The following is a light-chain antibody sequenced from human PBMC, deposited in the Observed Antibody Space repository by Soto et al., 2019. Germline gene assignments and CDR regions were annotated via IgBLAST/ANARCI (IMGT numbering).Light chain of an antibody. V-gene: IGKV3-20*01. CDR3: QQYYSSPKM. Sequence: EIVLTQSPGTLSLSPGERPTLSCSISQSVSSSYLAWYQQQPGQAPRLLIYGASSRATGIPDRFSGSGSGTDFTLTISRLEPEDFAVYYCQQYYSSPKMFGQGTKVDIK. J-gene: IGKJ1*01. CDR2: GAS. CDR1: QSVSSSY.